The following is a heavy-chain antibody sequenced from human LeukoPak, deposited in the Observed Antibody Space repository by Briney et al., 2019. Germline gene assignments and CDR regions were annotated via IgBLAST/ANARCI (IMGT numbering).Heavy chain of an antibody. CDR1: GGTFSSYA. CDR2: IIPIFGTA. Sequence: ASVKVSCKASGGTFSSYAISWVRQAPGQGLEWMGGIIPIFGTANYAQKFQGRVTITADESTSTAYMELSSLRSEDTAVYYCARGKGEYYYMDVWGKGTTVTISS. CDR3: ARGKGEYYYMDV. D-gene: IGHD3-16*01. V-gene: IGHV1-69*13. J-gene: IGHJ6*03.